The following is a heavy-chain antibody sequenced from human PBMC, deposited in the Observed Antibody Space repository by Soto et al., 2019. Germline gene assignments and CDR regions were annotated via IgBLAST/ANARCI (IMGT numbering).Heavy chain of an antibody. CDR2: ISGSGGST. CDR1: GFTFSSYA. J-gene: IGHJ4*02. CDR3: AKDKGGSGSYYGLFFFDY. Sequence: GGSLRLSCAASGFTFSSYAMSWVRQAPGKGLEWVSAISGSGGSTYYADSVKGRFTISRDNSKNTLYLQMNSLRAEDTAVYYCAKDKGGSGSYYGLFFFDYWGQGTLVTVSS. D-gene: IGHD1-26*01. V-gene: IGHV3-23*01.